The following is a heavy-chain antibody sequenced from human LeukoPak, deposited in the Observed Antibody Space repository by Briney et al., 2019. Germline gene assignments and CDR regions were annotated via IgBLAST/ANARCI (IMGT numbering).Heavy chain of an antibody. V-gene: IGHV1-69*05. Sequence: SVKVSCKASGGTFSSYAISWVRQAPGQGLEWMGRIIPIFGTANYAQKFQGGVTITTDESTSTAYMELSSLRSEDTAVYYCARDGAQWELYAFDIWGQGTMVTVSS. J-gene: IGHJ3*02. CDR3: ARDGAQWELYAFDI. CDR2: IIPIFGTA. CDR1: GGTFSSYA. D-gene: IGHD1-26*01.